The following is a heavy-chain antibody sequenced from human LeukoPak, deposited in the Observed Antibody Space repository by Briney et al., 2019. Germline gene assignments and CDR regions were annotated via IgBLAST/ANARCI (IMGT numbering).Heavy chain of an antibody. V-gene: IGHV3-23*01. D-gene: IGHD1-7*01. CDR1: GFTFSSYA. CDR2: ISGSGGST. J-gene: IGHJ4*02. Sequence: GGSLRLSCAASGFTFSSYAMSWVRQAPGKGLEWVSAISGSGGSTYYADSVKGRFTISRDNSKNTLYLQMNSLRAEDTAVYYCAKDETRMCNWNFAGCYFDYWGQGTLVTVSS. CDR3: AKDETRMCNWNFAGCYFDY.